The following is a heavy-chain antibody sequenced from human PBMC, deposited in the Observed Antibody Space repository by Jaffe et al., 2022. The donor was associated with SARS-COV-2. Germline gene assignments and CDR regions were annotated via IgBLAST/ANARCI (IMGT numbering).Heavy chain of an antibody. CDR1: GDSIRSSSYY. CDR2: ISYTGST. J-gene: IGHJ6*03. Sequence: QLQLQESGPGLVKPSETLSLTCTVSGDSIRSSSYYWGWIRQPPGKRLEWIGSISYTGSTSYNPSLKSRVTISVDTSKSQFSLKLSSVTAADTAVYYCARQQYYFYHMDVWGKGTTVTVSS. V-gene: IGHV4-39*01. CDR3: ARQQYYFYHMDV.